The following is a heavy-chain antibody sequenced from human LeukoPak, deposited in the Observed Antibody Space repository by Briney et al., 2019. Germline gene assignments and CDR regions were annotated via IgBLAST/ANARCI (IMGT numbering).Heavy chain of an antibody. CDR2: ISSNGGST. D-gene: IGHD3-16*01. J-gene: IGHJ4*02. Sequence: GGSLRLSCAASGFTFSSYAMHWVRQAPGKGLEYVSAISSNGGSTYYANSVKGRFTISRDNSKNTLYLQMNSLRAEDTAVYYCARDRWGQPGAFGYWGQGTLVTVSS. CDR3: ARDRWGQPGAFGY. CDR1: GFTFSSYA. V-gene: IGHV3-64*01.